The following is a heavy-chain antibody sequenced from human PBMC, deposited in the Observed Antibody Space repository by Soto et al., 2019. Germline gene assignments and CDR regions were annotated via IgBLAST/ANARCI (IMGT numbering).Heavy chain of an antibody. V-gene: IGHV3-23*01. CDR3: AKHWGTPAPDDY. CDR1: GFTFNTYA. Sequence: EVHLLESGGGLVQPGGSLRLSCAGSGFTFNTYAMTWVRQAPGKGLEWVSMISDSGSTYNSGSVRGRFTISRDNSKSTLYLQMNSLRADDTAIYYCAKHWGTPAPDDYWGQGTLVTVSS. CDR2: ISDSGST. D-gene: IGHD6-13*01. J-gene: IGHJ4*02.